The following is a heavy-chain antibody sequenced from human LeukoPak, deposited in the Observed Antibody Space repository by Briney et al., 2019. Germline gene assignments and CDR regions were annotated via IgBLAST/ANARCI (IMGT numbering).Heavy chain of an antibody. CDR3: ARRKRLSLFYGSGSRHAFDI. CDR1: GYTFTGYY. J-gene: IGHJ3*02. CDR2: INPNSGGT. D-gene: IGHD3-10*01. V-gene: IGHV1-2*02. Sequence: ASVKVSCKASGYTFTGYYMHWVRQAPGQGLEWMGRINPNSGGTNYAQKFQGRVTMTRDTSISTAYMELSRLRSDDTAVYYCARRKRLSLFYGSGSRHAFDIWGQGTMVTVSS.